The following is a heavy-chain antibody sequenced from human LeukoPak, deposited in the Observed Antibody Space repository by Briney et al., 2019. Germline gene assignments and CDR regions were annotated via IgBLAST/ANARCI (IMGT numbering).Heavy chain of an antibody. CDR2: ISYDGSNK. CDR3: AKDSIVGATLF. D-gene: IGHD1-26*01. V-gene: IGHV3-30*18. J-gene: IGHJ4*02. CDR1: GFTFSSYG. Sequence: GGSLRLSCAASGFTFSSYGMHWVRQAPGKGLEWVAVISYDGSNKYYADSVKGRFTISRDNPKNTLYLQMNSLRAEDTAVYYCAKDSIVGATLFWGQGTLVAVSS.